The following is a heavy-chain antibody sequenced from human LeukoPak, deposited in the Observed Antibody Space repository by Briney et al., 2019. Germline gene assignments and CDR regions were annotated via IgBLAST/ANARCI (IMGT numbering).Heavy chain of an antibody. Sequence: GGSLRLSCAASGFIFSNYGMHWVRQAPGKGLEWVAVVSYDGSNKYYAASVKGRFTISRDNSKNTLSLQMSSLRAEDTAVYYCAKAETMTQRGYFDYWGQGTLVTVSS. CDR1: GFIFSNYG. CDR3: AKAETMTQRGYFDY. D-gene: IGHD1-1*01. CDR2: VSYDGSNK. J-gene: IGHJ4*02. V-gene: IGHV3-30*18.